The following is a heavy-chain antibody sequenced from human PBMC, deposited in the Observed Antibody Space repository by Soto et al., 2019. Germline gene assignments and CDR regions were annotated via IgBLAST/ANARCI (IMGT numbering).Heavy chain of an antibody. CDR2: IYYSGST. D-gene: IGHD2-2*01. CDR3: ARGERYCSSTSWYVFDY. CDR1: GGSISSGGYY. Sequence: QVQLQESGPGLVKPSQTLSLTCTVSGGSISSGGYYWSWIRQHPGKGLEWIGYIYYSGSTYYNPSLKSRVNISVDTSKNQFTLKLSSVTAADTAGYYCARGERYCSSTSWYVFDYWGQGTLVTVSS. J-gene: IGHJ4*02. V-gene: IGHV4-31*03.